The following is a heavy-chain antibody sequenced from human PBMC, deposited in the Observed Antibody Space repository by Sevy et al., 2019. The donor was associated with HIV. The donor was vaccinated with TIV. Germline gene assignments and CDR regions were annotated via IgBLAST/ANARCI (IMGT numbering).Heavy chain of an antibody. Sequence: GGSLRLSCAASGFTLSTYWMSWVRQAPGKGLEWVANIKQDGREKYYVGSVKGRFTISRDNAKNSLYLQMNGLRAEDTAVYYCATYSSPYDAFDIWGQGTMVTVSS. J-gene: IGHJ3*02. D-gene: IGHD6-19*01. CDR3: ATYSSPYDAFDI. V-gene: IGHV3-7*03. CDR1: GFTLSTYW. CDR2: IKQDGREK.